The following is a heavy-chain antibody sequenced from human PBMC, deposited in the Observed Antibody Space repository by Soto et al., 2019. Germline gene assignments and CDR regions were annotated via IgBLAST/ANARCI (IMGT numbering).Heavy chain of an antibody. V-gene: IGHV3-33*01. J-gene: IGHJ6*02. CDR3: ARDDVLRFLTGMDV. CDR1: GFTFSSYG. Sequence: QVQLVESGGGVVQPGRSLRLSCAASGFTFSSYGMHWVRQAPGKGLEWVAVIWYDGSNKYYADSVKGRFTISRDNSKNTLYLQMNSLRAEDTAVYYCARDDVLRFLTGMDVWGQGTTVTVSS. CDR2: IWYDGSNK. D-gene: IGHD3-3*01.